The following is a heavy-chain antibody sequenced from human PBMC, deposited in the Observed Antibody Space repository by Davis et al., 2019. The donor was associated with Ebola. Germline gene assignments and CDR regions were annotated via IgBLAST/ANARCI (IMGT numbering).Heavy chain of an antibody. D-gene: IGHD3-22*01. CDR2: ISSSSSYI. CDR3: AKVSVVVVIYWAFDI. Sequence: GESLKISCAASGFTFSSYSMNWVRQAPGKGLEWVSSISSSSSYIYYADSVKGRFTISRDNAKNTLYLQMNSLRAEDTAVYYCAKVSVVVVIYWAFDIWGQGTMVTVSS. J-gene: IGHJ3*02. CDR1: GFTFSSYS. V-gene: IGHV3-21*01.